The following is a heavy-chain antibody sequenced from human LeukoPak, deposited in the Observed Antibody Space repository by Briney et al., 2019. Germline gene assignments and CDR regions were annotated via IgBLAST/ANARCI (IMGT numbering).Heavy chain of an antibody. CDR3: ARDSPGYLAYDS. Sequence: GGSLRLSCAASGFSFDDYGMSWVRQAPGKGLEWVSGINWNGGSTAYADSVKGRFTISRDNAKKSLYLQMNSLRAEDTAVYYCARDSPGYLAYDSWGQGTLVTVSS. CDR2: INWNGGST. CDR1: GFSFDDYG. V-gene: IGHV3-20*04. D-gene: IGHD1-1*01. J-gene: IGHJ4*02.